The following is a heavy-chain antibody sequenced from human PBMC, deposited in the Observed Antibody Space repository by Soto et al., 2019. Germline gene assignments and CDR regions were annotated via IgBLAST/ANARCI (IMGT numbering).Heavy chain of an antibody. CDR3: ARGSHYSSSWYYYGMDV. V-gene: IGHV4-34*01. CDR1: GGSFSGYY. CDR2: IYHSGST. D-gene: IGHD6-13*01. Sequence: WETLSLTCAVYGGSFSGYYWSWIRQPPGKGLEWIGEIYHSGSTNYNPSLKSRVTISVDKSKNQFSLKLSSVTAADTAVYYCARGSHYSSSWYYYGMDVWGQGTTVTVSS. J-gene: IGHJ6*02.